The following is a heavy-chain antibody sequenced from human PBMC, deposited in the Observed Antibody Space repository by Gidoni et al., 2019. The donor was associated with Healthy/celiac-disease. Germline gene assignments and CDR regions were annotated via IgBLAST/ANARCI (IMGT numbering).Heavy chain of an antibody. J-gene: IGHJ5*02. Sequence: QLQLQESGPGLVKPSETLSLTCTVSGGSISSSSYYWGWIRQPPGKGLEWIGSIYYSGSTYYNPSLKSRVTISVDTSKNQFSLKLSSVTAADTAVYYCARRGYDFWSGYYDDSNWFDPWGQGTLVTVSS. V-gene: IGHV4-39*01. CDR3: ARRGYDFWSGYYDDSNWFDP. CDR1: GGSISSSSYY. D-gene: IGHD3-3*01. CDR2: IYYSGST.